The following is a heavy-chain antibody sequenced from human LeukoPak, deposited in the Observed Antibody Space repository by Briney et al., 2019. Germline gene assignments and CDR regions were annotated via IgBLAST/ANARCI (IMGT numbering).Heavy chain of an antibody. Sequence: GGSLRLSCAASGFTFNRDWTAWVRQAPGKGLEWVANIKEDGSEKNYVDSVKGRFTISRDNAENSVYLQMNDLRAEDTGVYYCATREPSTSGWSYWGQGTLVTVSS. J-gene: IGHJ4*02. CDR2: IKEDGSEK. D-gene: IGHD6-19*01. CDR3: ATREPSTSGWSY. V-gene: IGHV3-7*01. CDR1: GFTFNRDW.